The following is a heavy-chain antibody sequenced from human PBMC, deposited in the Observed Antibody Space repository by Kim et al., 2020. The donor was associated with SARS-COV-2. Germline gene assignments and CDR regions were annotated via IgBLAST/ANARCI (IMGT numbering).Heavy chain of an antibody. CDR1: GFTLSTYA. CDR3: AKSLLTWASAFDS. J-gene: IGHJ4*02. CDR2: ITSGAGT. Sequence: GGSLRLSCAASGFTLSTYAMSWVRLAPGKGLEWVSTITSGAGTYYIDSVKGRFTISRDNSKNTLYLQMNSLRAEDTAVYYCAKSLLTWASAFDSWGQGTLVTVSS. V-gene: IGHV3-23*01. D-gene: IGHD6-19*01.